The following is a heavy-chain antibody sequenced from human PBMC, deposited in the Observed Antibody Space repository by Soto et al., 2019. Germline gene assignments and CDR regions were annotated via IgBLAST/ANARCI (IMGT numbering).Heavy chain of an antibody. CDR2: IYDSGNT. CDR1: GDSITTYKW. Sequence: SETLSLTCGVSGDSITTYKWWTWVRQTPGKGLEWIGEIYDSGNTRYNPSLKSRVTISKDTSKNELSLKLNSVTVADTAVYYCATCQLGEYYYAMDIWGQGTTVTVSS. CDR3: ATCQLGEYYYAMDI. V-gene: IGHV4-4*02. D-gene: IGHD7-27*01. J-gene: IGHJ6*02.